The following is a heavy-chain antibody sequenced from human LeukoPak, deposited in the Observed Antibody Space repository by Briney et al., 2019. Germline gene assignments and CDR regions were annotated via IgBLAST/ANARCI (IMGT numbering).Heavy chain of an antibody. J-gene: IGHJ4*02. V-gene: IGHV3-23*01. D-gene: IGHD3-3*01. Sequence: SGGSLRLSCAASGFTFSSYAMSWVRQAPGKGLEWVSAISGSDGITYYADSRKGRFTISRDNSKNTLYLQMNSLRADDTAVYYCAKGPIFGVVRSFDYWGQGTLVTVSS. CDR1: GFTFSSYA. CDR2: ISGSDGIT. CDR3: AKGPIFGVVRSFDY.